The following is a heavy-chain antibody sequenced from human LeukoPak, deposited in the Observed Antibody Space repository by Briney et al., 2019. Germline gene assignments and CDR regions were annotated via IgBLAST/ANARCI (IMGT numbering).Heavy chain of an antibody. CDR1: GGSISPYY. Sequence: SETLSLTCTVSGGSISPYYWTWIRQPPGNGLEWIGYVYYNGNTNYNPSLKSRITISVDTSKNQFSLRLKSVTAADTAVYYCARGPLSSRTTWTWFDPWGQGTLVTVSS. D-gene: IGHD3/OR15-3a*01. CDR3: ARGPLSSRTTWTWFDP. J-gene: IGHJ5*02. V-gene: IGHV4-59*01. CDR2: VYYNGNT.